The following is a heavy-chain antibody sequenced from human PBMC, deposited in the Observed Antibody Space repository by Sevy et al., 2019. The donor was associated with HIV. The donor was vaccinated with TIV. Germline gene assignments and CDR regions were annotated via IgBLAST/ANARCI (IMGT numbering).Heavy chain of an antibody. CDR1: GGTLSCYA. CDR2: IIPIFGTA. J-gene: IGHJ6*03. Sequence: ASVKVSCKASGGTLSCYAISWVRQAPGQGLEWMGGIIPIFGTANYAQKFQGRVTITADKSTSTAYMELSSLRSEDTAVYYCARAETAYSSSSGGDYYYYMDVWGKGTTVTVSS. D-gene: IGHD6-6*01. CDR3: ARAETAYSSSSGGDYYYYMDV. V-gene: IGHV1-69*06.